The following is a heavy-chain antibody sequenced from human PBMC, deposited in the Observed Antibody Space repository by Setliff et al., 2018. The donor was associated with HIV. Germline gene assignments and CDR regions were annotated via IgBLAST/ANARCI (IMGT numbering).Heavy chain of an antibody. CDR3: ARETYFFDVTTFYSYALGV. D-gene: IGHD4-17*01. Sequence: SVKVSCKASGYTFTSYGMSWVRQAPGQGLEWMGAIIPMFGTGFYAQKFQGRVTITTDESRTTSYMELSSLRFEDTAVYFCARETYFFDVTTFYSYALGVWGQGTTVTVSS. V-gene: IGHV1-69*05. J-gene: IGHJ6*02. CDR2: IIPMFGTG. CDR1: GYTFTSYG.